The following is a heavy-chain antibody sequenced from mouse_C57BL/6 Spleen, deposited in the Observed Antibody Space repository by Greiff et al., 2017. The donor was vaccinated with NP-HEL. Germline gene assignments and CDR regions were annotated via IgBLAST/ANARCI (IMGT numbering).Heavy chain of an antibody. CDR2: IHPNSGST. D-gene: IGHD2-3*01. J-gene: IGHJ3*01. CDR1: GYTFTSYW. V-gene: IGHV1-64*01. Sequence: QVQLQQPGAELVKPGASVKLSCKASGYTFTSYWMHWVKQRPGQGLEWIGMIHPNSGSTNYNEKFKSKATLTVDKSSRTAYMQLSSLTSEDSAVYYCAREGDGYFAYWGQGTLVTVSA. CDR3: AREGDGYFAY.